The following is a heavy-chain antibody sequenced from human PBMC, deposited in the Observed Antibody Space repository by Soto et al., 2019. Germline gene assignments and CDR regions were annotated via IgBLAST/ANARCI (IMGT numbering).Heavy chain of an antibody. V-gene: IGHV1-18*01. CDR1: GYTFTSYG. CDR2: ISAYNGNT. J-gene: IGHJ5*02. Sequence: ASVKVSCKASGYTFTSYGISWVRQAPGQGLEWMGGISAYNGNTNYAQRLQGRVTMTTDKSTSTAYMELSSLRSEDTAVYYCARDRHEYSSSSIWFDPWGQGTRVTVSS. CDR3: ARDRHEYSSSSIWFDP. D-gene: IGHD6-6*01.